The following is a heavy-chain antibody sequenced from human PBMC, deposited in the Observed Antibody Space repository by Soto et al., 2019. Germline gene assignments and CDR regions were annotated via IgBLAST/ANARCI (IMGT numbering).Heavy chain of an antibody. D-gene: IGHD3-3*01. Sequence: ASVKVSCKASGYTFTSYGISWVRQAPGQGLEWMGWISAYNGNTNYAQKLQGRVTMTTDTSTSTAYMELSSLRSDDTAVYYCARDFLYYFWSGYYNYYYYYYGMDVWGQGTTVTSP. CDR1: GYTFTSYG. J-gene: IGHJ6*02. CDR3: ARDFLYYFWSGYYNYYYYYYGMDV. V-gene: IGHV1-18*01. CDR2: ISAYNGNT.